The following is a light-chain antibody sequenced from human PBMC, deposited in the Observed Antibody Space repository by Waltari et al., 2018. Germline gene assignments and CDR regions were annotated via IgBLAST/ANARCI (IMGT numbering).Light chain of an antibody. Sequence: DIQLTQSPSFLSASVGDRVTITCRASQGISSYLAWYQQKPGKAPKHLIYAASTLQSGVPSRFSGSGSGTEFTLTISSLQPEDFATYYCQQLNSFGPGTKVDIK. CDR1: QGISSY. CDR3: QQLNS. V-gene: IGKV1-9*01. J-gene: IGKJ3*01. CDR2: AAS.